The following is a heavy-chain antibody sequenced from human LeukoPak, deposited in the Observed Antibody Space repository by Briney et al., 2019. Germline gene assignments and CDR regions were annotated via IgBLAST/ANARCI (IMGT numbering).Heavy chain of an antibody. D-gene: IGHD1-26*01. CDR3: AKRMSGSYYPEY. J-gene: IGHJ4*02. CDR1: GFTFSSYG. V-gene: IGHV3-30*18. CDR2: ISYDGSNN. Sequence: GGSLRLSCAASGFTFSSYGMHWVRQAPGKGLQWVAVISYDGSNNYYADSVKGRFTISRDNSENTLYLQMNSLTAEDTAVYYCAKRMSGSYYPEYWGQGTLVTVSS.